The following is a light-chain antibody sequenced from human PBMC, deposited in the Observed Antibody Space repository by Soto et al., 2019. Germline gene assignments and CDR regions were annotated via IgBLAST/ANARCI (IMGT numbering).Light chain of an antibody. CDR1: SSDVGGYNY. Sequence: QSALTQPASVSGSPGQSIMISCTGTSSDVGGYNYVSWYQQHPGKAPKLMIYDVSNRPSGVSNRFSGSKSSNTASLTISGLQAEDEADYYCSSYTSSNTYVFGTGTKLTVL. CDR3: SSYTSSNTYV. V-gene: IGLV2-14*01. J-gene: IGLJ1*01. CDR2: DVS.